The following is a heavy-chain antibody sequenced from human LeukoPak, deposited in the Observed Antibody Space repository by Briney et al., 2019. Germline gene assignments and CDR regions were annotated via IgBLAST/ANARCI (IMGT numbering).Heavy chain of an antibody. CDR1: GGTFSSYA. CDR3: ARLDYYDSSGGGY. J-gene: IGHJ4*02. Sequence: SVKVSCKASGGTFSSYAISWVRQAPGQGLEWMGGIIPIFGTANYAQKFQGRVTITTDESTSTAYMELSSLRSEDTAVYYCARLDYYDSSGGGYWGRGTLVSVSS. CDR2: IIPIFGTA. V-gene: IGHV1-69*05. D-gene: IGHD3-22*01.